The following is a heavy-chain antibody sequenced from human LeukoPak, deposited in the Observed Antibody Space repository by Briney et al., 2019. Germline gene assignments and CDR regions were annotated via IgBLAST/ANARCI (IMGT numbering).Heavy chain of an antibody. CDR1: GFTFSSYA. J-gene: IGHJ6*02. D-gene: IGHD2-2*01. V-gene: IGHV3-23*01. CDR2: ISGSGGST. Sequence: GASLRLSCAASGFTFSSYAMSWVRQAPGKGLEWVSAISGSGGSTYYADSVKGRFTISRDNSKNTLYLQMNSLRAEDTAVYYRAKNLHCSSTSCYVRGGDYYYYGMDVWGQGTTVTVSS. CDR3: AKNLHCSSTSCYVRGGDYYYYGMDV.